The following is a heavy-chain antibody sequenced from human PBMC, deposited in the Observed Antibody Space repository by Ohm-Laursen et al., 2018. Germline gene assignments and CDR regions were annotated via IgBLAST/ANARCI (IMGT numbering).Heavy chain of an antibody. CDR3: ARGGGPRASYYFDY. CDR2: INPSGGST. J-gene: IGHJ4*02. V-gene: IGHV1-46*01. CDR1: GYTFTSYY. Sequence: GASVKVSCKASGYTFTSYYMHWVRQAPGQGLGWMGIINPSGGSTSYAQKYQGRVTLTRDTSTSTVYIELSSLRSEDMAVYYCARGGGPRASYYFDYWGQGTLVTVSS.